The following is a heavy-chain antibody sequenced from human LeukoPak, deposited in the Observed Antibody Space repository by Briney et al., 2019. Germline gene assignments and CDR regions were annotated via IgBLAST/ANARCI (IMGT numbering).Heavy chain of an antibody. CDR2: ISAYNGNT. CDR3: ARDRGIVGATTVDY. V-gene: IGHV1-18*01. J-gene: IGHJ4*02. D-gene: IGHD1-26*01. CDR1: GYTFTSYG. Sequence: ASVKVSCEASGYTFTSYGISWVRQAPGQGLEWMGWISAYNGNTNYAQKLQGRVTMTTDTSTSTAYMELRSLRSDDTAVYYCARDRGIVGATTVDYWGQGTLVTVSS.